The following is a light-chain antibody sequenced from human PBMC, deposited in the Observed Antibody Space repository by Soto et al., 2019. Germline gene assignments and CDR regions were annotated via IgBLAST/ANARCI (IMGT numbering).Light chain of an antibody. CDR3: XXXNKWPYT. CDR1: QHVSSN. J-gene: IGKJ2*01. CDR2: RAS. Sequence: EIVMTQSPATLSVSPGGSATLSCRASQHVSSNLAWYRQKPGQAPTLVIYRASTRATGIPATFSGSGSGTEFTLTISSLQSEXFAVXYXXXXNKWPYTFGQGTKLEI. V-gene: IGKV3-15*01.